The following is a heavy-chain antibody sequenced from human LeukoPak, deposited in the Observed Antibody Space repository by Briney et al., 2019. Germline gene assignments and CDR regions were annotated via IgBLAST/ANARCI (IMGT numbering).Heavy chain of an antibody. D-gene: IGHD3-22*01. CDR1: GYTFTDYY. J-gene: IGHJ4*02. CDR3: ATGHFRSRYYDSSGYYDY. Sequence: VKISREGSGYTFTDYYMHWVQQAPGKGLEWMGLVDPEDGETIYAEKFQSRVTITADTSTDTAYMELGSLRSEDTAVYYCATGHFRSRYYDSSGYYDYWGQGTLVTVSS. V-gene: IGHV1-69-2*01. CDR2: VDPEDGET.